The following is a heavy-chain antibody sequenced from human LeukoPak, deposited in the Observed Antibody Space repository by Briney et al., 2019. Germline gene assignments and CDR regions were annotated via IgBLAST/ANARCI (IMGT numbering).Heavy chain of an antibody. J-gene: IGHJ4*02. V-gene: IGHV4-39*01. Sequence: SETLSLTCTVSGGSLNISSYYWGWIRQPPGKGLEWIGSIYYSGRTYYNPSLKIRVTIFVDTSKNQFSLELNSVTAADTAVYYCARSQAPAMVSDYWGQGTLVTVSS. CDR1: GGSLNISSYY. CDR2: IYYSGRT. CDR3: ARSQAPAMVSDY. D-gene: IGHD2-2*01.